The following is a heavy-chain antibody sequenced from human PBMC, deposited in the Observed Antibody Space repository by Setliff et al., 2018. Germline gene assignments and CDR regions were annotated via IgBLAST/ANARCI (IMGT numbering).Heavy chain of an antibody. V-gene: IGHV5-51*01. Sequence: GESLKISCKGSGYNFINYWIGWVRQMPGKGLEWMGIIYPSDSDIRYSPSFQGQVTISADKSISTAYLQWSSLKASDTAMYYCARLGWSDAFDIWGQGTMVTVSS. D-gene: IGHD6-19*01. J-gene: IGHJ3*02. CDR3: ARLGWSDAFDI. CDR2: IYPSDSDI. CDR1: GYNFINYW.